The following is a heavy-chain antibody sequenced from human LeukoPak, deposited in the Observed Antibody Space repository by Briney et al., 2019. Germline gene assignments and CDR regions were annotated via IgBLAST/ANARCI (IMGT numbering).Heavy chain of an antibody. J-gene: IGHJ4*02. D-gene: IGHD3-3*01. CDR1: RFTLSSYW. CDR2: ISSSSSTI. Sequence: GGSLRLSCVASRFTLSSYWMNWVRQAPGKGLEWVSYISSSSSTIYYADSVKGRFTISRDNAKNSLYLQMNSLRAEDTAVYYCARASRITIFGVVIPNFDYWGQETLVTVSS. V-gene: IGHV3-48*01. CDR3: ARASRITIFGVVIPNFDY.